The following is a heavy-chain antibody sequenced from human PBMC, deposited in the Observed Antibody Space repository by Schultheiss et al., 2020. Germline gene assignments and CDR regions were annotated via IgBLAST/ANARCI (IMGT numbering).Heavy chain of an antibody. CDR1: GFTFSSYA. J-gene: IGHJ4*02. Sequence: GGSLRLSCAASGFTFSSYAMSWVRQAPGKGLEWVSVISSSGGSTYYADSVKGRFTISRDNSKNTLYLQMNSLRAEDTAVYYCARAWDDSSGYYFDYWGQGTLVTVSS. CDR2: ISSSGGST. CDR3: ARAWDDSSGYYFDY. V-gene: IGHV3-23*01. D-gene: IGHD3-22*01.